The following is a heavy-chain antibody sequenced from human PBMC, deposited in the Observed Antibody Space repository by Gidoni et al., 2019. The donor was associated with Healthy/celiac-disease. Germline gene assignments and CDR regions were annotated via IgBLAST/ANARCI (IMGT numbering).Heavy chain of an antibody. CDR2: IKQAGSEK. Sequence: EVQLVESVGGLVQPGGSLRLSCAASGFTFSRYWMSWVRRAPGKGLEWVANIKQAGSEKYYVDSVKGRFTISRYNAKNSLYLQMNSLRAEDTAVYYCARDRHYGSGSYLFDYWGQGTLVTVSS. V-gene: IGHV3-7*01. J-gene: IGHJ4*02. D-gene: IGHD3-10*01. CDR1: GFTFSRYW. CDR3: ARDRHYGSGSYLFDY.